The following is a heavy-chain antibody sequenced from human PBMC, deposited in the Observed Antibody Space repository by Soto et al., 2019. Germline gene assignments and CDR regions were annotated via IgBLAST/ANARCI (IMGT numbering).Heavy chain of an antibody. D-gene: IGHD3-22*01. CDR3: ARENGDYDSSGYSGAFQH. CDR2: IYYTGST. V-gene: IGHV4-59*01. Sequence: SETLSLTCTVSGGSINNYYWSWIRQSPGKGLECFGYIYYTGSTNYNPSLKSRVTFSVDTSKNQISLTLTSVTAADTAVYYCARENGDYDSSGYSGAFQHWGQGTLVTVS. CDR1: GGSINNYY. J-gene: IGHJ1*01.